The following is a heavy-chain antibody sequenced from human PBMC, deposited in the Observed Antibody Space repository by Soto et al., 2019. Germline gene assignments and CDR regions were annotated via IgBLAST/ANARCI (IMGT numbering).Heavy chain of an antibody. D-gene: IGHD2-8*02. CDR2: ITPDSGAT. V-gene: IGHV1-2*02. CDR1: GDSFTGYY. J-gene: IGHJ4*02. CDR3: ARGDYGTGGYPFPYFDY. Sequence: HEHLVQSGAEVKRPGASLKVSCKASGDSFTGYYIHWVRQAPGQGLEWMGWITPDSGATNYAQNFQGRVTLTSDTSISTASMDLTSLTSDDTAVYYCARGDYGTGGYPFPYFDYWGQGTLVIVSS.